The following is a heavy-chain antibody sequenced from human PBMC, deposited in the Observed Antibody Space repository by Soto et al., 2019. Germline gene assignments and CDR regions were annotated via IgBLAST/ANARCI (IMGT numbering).Heavy chain of an antibody. CDR3: ARATPPYFDFWRAQGPFDY. D-gene: IGHD3-3*01. Sequence: QVQLQQWGAGLLKPSETLSLTCTVYGGSFNNYYWNWIRQPPGKGLEWIGEINHSGRTNYSPSLQSRVTISIDTSKNQFSLKLSSVTAADTAIYYCARATPPYFDFWRAQGPFDYWDQGALVTVSS. J-gene: IGHJ4*02. CDR1: GGSFNNYY. CDR2: INHSGRT. V-gene: IGHV4-34*01.